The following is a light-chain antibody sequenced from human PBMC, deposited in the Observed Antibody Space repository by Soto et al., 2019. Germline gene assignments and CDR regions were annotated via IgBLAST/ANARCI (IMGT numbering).Light chain of an antibody. CDR2: DVS. CDR1: QSISSY. CDR3: QQRSNSYT. V-gene: IGKV3-11*01. J-gene: IGKJ2*01. Sequence: EIVLTQSPATLSLSPGERATLSCRASQSISSYLAWYQQKPGQAPRLLIYDVSSRATGIPARFSGSGSGTDFTLTISSLEPEDFAVYYCQQRSNSYTFGQGTKLEIK.